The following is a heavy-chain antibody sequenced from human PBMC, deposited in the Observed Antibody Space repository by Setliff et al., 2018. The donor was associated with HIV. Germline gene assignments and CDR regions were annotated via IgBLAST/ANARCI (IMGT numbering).Heavy chain of an antibody. CDR2: INWNGGST. D-gene: IGHD6-13*01. CDR1: EFTFSTYA. CDR3: ARDTPYSSSWFHWFDP. V-gene: IGHV3-20*04. Sequence: PGGSLRLSCAASEFTFSTYAMSWVRHAPGKGLEWVSGINWNGGSTRYADSVKGRFTISRNNAKKSLYLQMNSLRAADTALYYCARDTPYSSSWFHWFDPWGQGTLVTVSS. J-gene: IGHJ5*02.